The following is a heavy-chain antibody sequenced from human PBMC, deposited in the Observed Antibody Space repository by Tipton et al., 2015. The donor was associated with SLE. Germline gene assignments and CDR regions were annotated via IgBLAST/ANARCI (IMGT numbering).Heavy chain of an antibody. CDR3: AKAQHYYDSVAAFDM. Sequence: SLRLSCSASGITFTAFPFPWVRQAPGKGLEWVSFIRCDGSNKYHADSVMGRFTLSRDNSKNTLFLQMNSLRPEDTALYYCAKAQHYYDSVAAFDMWGQGTMVTVSS. CDR1: GITFTAFP. J-gene: IGHJ3*02. CDR2: IRCDGSNK. V-gene: IGHV3-30*02. D-gene: IGHD3-22*01.